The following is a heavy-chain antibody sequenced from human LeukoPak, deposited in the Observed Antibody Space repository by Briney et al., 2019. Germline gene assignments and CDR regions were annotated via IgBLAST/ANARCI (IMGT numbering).Heavy chain of an antibody. D-gene: IGHD6-25*01. V-gene: IGHV4-59*01. CDR2: LYYNGSA. CDR1: GGSISDYS. CDR3: ARAGGIRTAALDLDY. J-gene: IGHJ4*02. Sequence: SETLSLTCTVSGGSISDYSCSWIRQPPGKGLEWIGNLYYNGSANHNPSLKSRVTISSDTSKNQFSLKLTSVTAADTAVYYCARAGGIRTAALDLDYWGQGTLVTVSS.